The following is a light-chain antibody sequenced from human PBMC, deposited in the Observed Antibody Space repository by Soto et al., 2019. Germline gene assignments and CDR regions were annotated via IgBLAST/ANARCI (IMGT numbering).Light chain of an antibody. J-gene: IGKJ1*01. V-gene: IGKV3-15*01. Sequence: EIVMTQSPAILSVSPGESATLSCRASQSVNSNYLAWYQQHPGQPPRLLIYGISTRATGIPARFSGSGSGTDFTLTISRLQSEDFAVYYCHQYNNWPPWTFGQGTKVDIK. CDR1: QSVNSN. CDR2: GIS. CDR3: HQYNNWPPWT.